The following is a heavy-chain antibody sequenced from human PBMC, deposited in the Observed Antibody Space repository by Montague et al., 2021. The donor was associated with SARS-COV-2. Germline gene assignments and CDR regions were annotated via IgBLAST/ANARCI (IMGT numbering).Heavy chain of an antibody. V-gene: IGHV3-30-3*01. CDR2: ISYDVSNK. J-gene: IGHJ6*02. Sequence: SLRLSCAASGFTFSSYAMHWVRQAPGKGLEWVAVISYDVSNKYYADSVKGRFTISRDNSKNTLYLQMNSLRAEDTAVYYCAGGTSGYDWSLTMFFGDYYYGMDVWGQGTTVTVSS. CDR1: GFTFSSYA. CDR3: AGGTSGYDWSLTMFFGDYYYGMDV. D-gene: IGHD5-12*01.